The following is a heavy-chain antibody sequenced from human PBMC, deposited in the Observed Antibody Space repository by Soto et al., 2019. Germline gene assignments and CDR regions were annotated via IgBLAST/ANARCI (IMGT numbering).Heavy chain of an antibody. CDR1: GGSISSYY. CDR2: FYYIGST. D-gene: IGHD5-12*01. V-gene: IGHV4-59*01. Sequence: PSETLSLTCTVSGGSISSYYWSWIRQPPGKGLEWIGFFYYIGSTNSNPSLKSRVTISVDTSKNHFSLKLSSVTAADTAVYFFARGRGGGYSGYDYVPGQFDYWGQGTLVTVSS. J-gene: IGHJ4*02. CDR3: ARGRGGGYSGYDYVPGQFDY.